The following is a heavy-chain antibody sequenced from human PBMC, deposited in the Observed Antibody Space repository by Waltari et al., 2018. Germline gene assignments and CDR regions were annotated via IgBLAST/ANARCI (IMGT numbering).Heavy chain of an antibody. CDR2: IYSGGST. D-gene: IGHD3-16*01. J-gene: IGHJ3*02. V-gene: IGHV3-66*01. CDR1: GFTVSSNY. CDR3: AREQAVTSLGDAFDI. Sequence: EVQLVESGGGLVQPGGSLRLSCAASGFTVSSNYMSWVRQAPGQGLEWVSVIYSGGSTNYADSVKGRFTISRDNSKNTLYLQMNSLRAEDTAVYYCAREQAVTSLGDAFDIWGQGTMVTVSS.